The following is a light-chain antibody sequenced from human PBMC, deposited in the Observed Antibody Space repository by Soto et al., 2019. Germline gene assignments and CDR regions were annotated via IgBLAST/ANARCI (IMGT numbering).Light chain of an antibody. V-gene: IGKV1-5*03. J-gene: IGKJ1*01. CDR2: MAS. CDR3: RHYNSYLET. CDR1: QSISTW. Sequence: DIKMAQSPSTLSASVGDRVTITCRASQSISTWLAWYQQKPGRAPKLLIYMASTLESGVPSRFSGSGSGTEFTLTISSLQPDYFATYYCRHYNSYLETFGQGTRVEIK.